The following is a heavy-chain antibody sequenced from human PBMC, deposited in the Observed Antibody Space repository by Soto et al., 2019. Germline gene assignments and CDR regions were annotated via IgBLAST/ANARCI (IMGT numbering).Heavy chain of an antibody. D-gene: IGHD2-15*01. J-gene: IGHJ3*02. Sequence: GGSLRLSCAASGFTFSSYAMHWVRQAPGKGLEWVAVISYDGSNKYYADSVKGRFTISRDNSKNTLYLQMNSLRAEDTAVYYCASRYCSGGSCYSRAFDIWGQGTMVTVS. CDR3: ASRYCSGGSCYSRAFDI. CDR2: ISYDGSNK. CDR1: GFTFSSYA. V-gene: IGHV3-30-3*01.